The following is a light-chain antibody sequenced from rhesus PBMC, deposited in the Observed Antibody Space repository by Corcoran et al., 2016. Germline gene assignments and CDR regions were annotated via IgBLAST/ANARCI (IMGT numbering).Light chain of an antibody. CDR3: QQYNSRPPT. CDR2: KAA. CDR1: QGISSW. Sequence: DIQMTQSPSSLSASVGDTVTITCRASQGISSWLAWYQQKPGKAPKLLSYKAASLQSGVPSRFSGSGSGTDFILTIRSLQSEDFATYYCQQYNSRPPTFGQGTKVEIK. J-gene: IGKJ1*01. V-gene: IGKV1-22*01.